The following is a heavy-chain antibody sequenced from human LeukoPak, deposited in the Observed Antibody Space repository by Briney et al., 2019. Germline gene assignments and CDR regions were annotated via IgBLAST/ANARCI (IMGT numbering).Heavy chain of an antibody. J-gene: IGHJ4*02. V-gene: IGHV4-31*03. CDR3: ARHADYGGYLDY. CDR2: IYYSGST. Sequence: SQTLSLTCTVSGGSISSGGYYWSWIRQHPGKGLEWIGYIYYSGSTYYNPSLKSRVTISVDTSKNQFSLKLSSVTTADTAVYYCARHADYGGYLDYWGQGTLVTVSS. CDR1: GGSISSGGYY. D-gene: IGHD4-23*01.